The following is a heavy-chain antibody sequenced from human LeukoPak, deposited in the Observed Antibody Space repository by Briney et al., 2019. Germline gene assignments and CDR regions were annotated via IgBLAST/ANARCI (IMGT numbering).Heavy chain of an antibody. V-gene: IGHV1-24*01. CDR1: GYTLSQLS. CDR3: ATEAIYFLY. J-gene: IGHJ4*02. D-gene: IGHD2/OR15-2a*01. CDR2: FDPEDGET. Sequence: ASVKVSCKVSGYTLSQLSIHWVRQAPGKGLEWMGGFDPEDGETIYAQKFQGRVSMTEDTSTDTAYMELSSLGSDDTAVYYCATEAIYFLYRGQGTLVTVSS.